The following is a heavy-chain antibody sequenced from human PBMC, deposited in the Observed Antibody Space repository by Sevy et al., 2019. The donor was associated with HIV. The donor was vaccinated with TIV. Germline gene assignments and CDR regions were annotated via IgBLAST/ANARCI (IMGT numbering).Heavy chain of an antibody. V-gene: IGHV3-7*04. CDR2: IKQDESEK. CDR1: GFTFSSYW. CDR3: ARGNSGSFDY. J-gene: IGHJ4*02. Sequence: WGSLRLSCAASGFTFSSYWMHWVRQAPGKGLEWVANIKQDESEKYYVASVKGRFAISRDNAKDLVYLQMNSLRPGDTAVYYCARGNSGSFDYWGQGTLVTVSS. D-gene: IGHD3-22*01.